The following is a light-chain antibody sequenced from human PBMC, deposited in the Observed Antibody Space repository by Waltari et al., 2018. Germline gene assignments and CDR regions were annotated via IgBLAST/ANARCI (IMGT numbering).Light chain of an antibody. V-gene: IGKV1-5*03. CDR2: KAS. CDR1: QSITDW. CDR3: QQYTIYPLT. Sequence: DVQMTQSPATLSASVGDRVTITCRASQSITDWLAWYQQKPGKAPKLLIYKASTLESGGPSRFIGTRSGTEFTLTISNLQPDDFATYYCQQYTIYPLTFGGGTKVAI. J-gene: IGKJ4*01.